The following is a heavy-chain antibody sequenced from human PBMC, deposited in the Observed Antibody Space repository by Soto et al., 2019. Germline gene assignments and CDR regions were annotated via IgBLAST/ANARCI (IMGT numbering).Heavy chain of an antibody. J-gene: IGHJ6*02. CDR3: AREGLMGYATPNNNYYGMDV. CDR2: IIPIFGTA. V-gene: IGHV1-69*13. Sequence: SVKVSCKASGGTFSSYAISWVRQAPGQGLEWMGGIIPIFGTANYAQKLQGRVTITADESTSTAYMELSNLRYEDTAVYYCAREGLMGYATPNNNYYGMDVWGQGTTVTVSS. D-gene: IGHD2-8*01. CDR1: GGTFSSYA.